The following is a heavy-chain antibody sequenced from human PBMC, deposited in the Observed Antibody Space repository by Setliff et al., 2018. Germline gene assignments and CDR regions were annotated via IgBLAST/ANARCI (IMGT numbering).Heavy chain of an antibody. D-gene: IGHD5-18*01. CDR2: IGAYNGNT. J-gene: IGHJ4*02. CDR3: ARAGNSYAQYYFDY. CDR1: GYTFTNYG. V-gene: IGHV1-18*01. Sequence: ASVKVSCKASGYTFTNYGVTWVRQAPGQGLEWMGWIGAYNGNTYNAHKFQGRVTMTSDTSTSTAYMELRSLRSDDTAVYYCARAGNSYAQYYFDYWGQGTLVTVSS.